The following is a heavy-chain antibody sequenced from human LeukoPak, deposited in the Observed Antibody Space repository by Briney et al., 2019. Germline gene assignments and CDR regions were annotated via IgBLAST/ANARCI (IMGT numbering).Heavy chain of an antibody. J-gene: IGHJ4*02. Sequence: SETLSLTCTVSGGSISSSSYYWGWIRQPPGKGLEWIGSIYYSGSTYYNPSLKSRVTISVDTSKNQFSLKLSSVTAADTAVYYCARGGSGWYPAFFDYWAREPWSPSPQ. D-gene: IGHD6-19*01. V-gene: IGHV4-39*07. CDR1: GGSISSSSYY. CDR3: ARGGSGWYPAFFDY. CDR2: IYYSGST.